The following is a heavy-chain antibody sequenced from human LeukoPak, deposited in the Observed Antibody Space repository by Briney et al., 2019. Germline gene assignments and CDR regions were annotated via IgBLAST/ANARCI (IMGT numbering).Heavy chain of an antibody. J-gene: IGHJ4*02. Sequence: GRSLRLSCAASGFTFSSYGMHWVRQAPGMGLEWVAVISYDGSNKYYADSVKGRFTISRDNSKNTLYLQMNSLRAEDTAVYYCAKDLGAAENWGQGTLVTVSS. CDR2: ISYDGSNK. CDR3: AKDLGAAEN. CDR1: GFTFSSYG. D-gene: IGHD6-13*01. V-gene: IGHV3-30*18.